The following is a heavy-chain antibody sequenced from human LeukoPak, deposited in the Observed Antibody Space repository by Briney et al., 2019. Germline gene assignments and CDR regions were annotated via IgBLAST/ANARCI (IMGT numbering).Heavy chain of an antibody. Sequence: PGGSLRLSCAASGFTFSGYAMSWVRQAPGKGLEWVANIKQDGSEKYYVDSVKGRFTISRDNAKNSLYLQMNSLRAEDTAVYYCASSGWYRQPGWFDPWGQGTLVTVSS. CDR3: ASSGWYRQPGWFDP. J-gene: IGHJ5*02. CDR1: GFTFSGYA. CDR2: IKQDGSEK. D-gene: IGHD6-19*01. V-gene: IGHV3-7*01.